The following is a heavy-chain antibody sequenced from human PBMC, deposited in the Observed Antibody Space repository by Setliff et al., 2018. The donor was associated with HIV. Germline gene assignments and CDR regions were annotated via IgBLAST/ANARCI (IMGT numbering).Heavy chain of an antibody. CDR2: VTHSGTT. V-gene: IGHV4-34*01. CDR1: GGSFSGFY. CDR3: ARGRKKTLAVSGTRYFDF. J-gene: IGHJ4*03. Sequence: SETLSLTCAVYGGSFSGFYWTFIRQSPGKGLEWIGEVTHSGTTTYDPSLKSRITISVDTSKNQFSLKLTSVTAADMGVYYCARGRKKTLAVSGTRYFDFWGQGTMVTVSS. D-gene: IGHD6-19*01.